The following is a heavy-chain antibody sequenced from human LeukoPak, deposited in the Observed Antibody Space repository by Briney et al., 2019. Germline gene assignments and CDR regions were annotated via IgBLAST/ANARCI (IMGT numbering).Heavy chain of an antibody. CDR3: AKDLGDGSGPDY. J-gene: IGHJ4*02. D-gene: IGHD3-10*01. CDR2: ISYDGSNK. CDR1: GFTFSSYG. Sequence: GGSLRLSCAASGFTFSSYGMHWVRQAPGKGLEWVAVISYDGSNKYYADSVKGRFTISRDNSKNTLYLQMNSLRAEDTAVYYCAKDLGDGSGPDYWGQGTLVTVSP. V-gene: IGHV3-30*18.